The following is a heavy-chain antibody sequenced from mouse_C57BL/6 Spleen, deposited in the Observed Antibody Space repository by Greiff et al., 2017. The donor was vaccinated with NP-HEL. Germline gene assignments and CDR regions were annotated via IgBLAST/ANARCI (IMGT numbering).Heavy chain of an antibody. Sequence: DVHLVESGGGLVQPGGSLKLSCAASGFTFSDYGMAWVRQAPRKGPEWVAFISNLAYSIYYADTVTGRFTISRENAKNTLYLEMSSLRSEDTAMYYCARHQYGRGFAYWGQGTLVTVSA. D-gene: IGHD1-1*01. V-gene: IGHV5-15*01. CDR2: ISNLAYSI. CDR3: ARHQYGRGFAY. J-gene: IGHJ3*01. CDR1: GFTFSDYG.